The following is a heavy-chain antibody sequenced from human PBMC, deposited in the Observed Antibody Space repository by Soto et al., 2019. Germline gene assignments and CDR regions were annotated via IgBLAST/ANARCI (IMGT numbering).Heavy chain of an antibody. Sequence: PSETLSLTCAVYGGPFSGYYWSWIRQPPGKGLEWIGEINHSGSTNYNPSLKSRVTISVDTSKNQFSLKLSSVTAADTAVYYCARDVAPGYPFDYWGQVTLVTVSS. V-gene: IGHV4-34*01. J-gene: IGHJ4*02. CDR3: ARDVAPGYPFDY. D-gene: IGHD3-9*01. CDR1: GGPFSGYY. CDR2: INHSGST.